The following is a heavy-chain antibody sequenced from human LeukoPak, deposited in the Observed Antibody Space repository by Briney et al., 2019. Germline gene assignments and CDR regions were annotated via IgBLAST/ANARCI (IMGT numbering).Heavy chain of an antibody. CDR2: ISYDGSNK. V-gene: IGHV3-30*18. CDR3: ANLRFSNYYGSSGYDVPPHRDY. D-gene: IGHD3-22*01. J-gene: IGHJ4*02. Sequence: GGSLRLSCVASEFIFSNTWMTWVRQAPGKGLEWVAVISYDGSNKYYADSVKGRFTISRDNSKNTLYLQMNSLRAEDTAVYYCANLRFSNYYGSSGYDVPPHRDYWGQGTLVTVSS. CDR1: EFIFSNTW.